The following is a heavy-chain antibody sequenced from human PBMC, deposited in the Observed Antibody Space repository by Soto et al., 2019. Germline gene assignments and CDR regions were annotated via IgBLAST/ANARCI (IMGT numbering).Heavy chain of an antibody. D-gene: IGHD2-8*02. J-gene: IGHJ5*02. CDR2: ISAYNGNT. CDR1: GYTFTSYG. Sequence: GASVKVSCKASGYTFTSYGISWVRQAPGQGLEWMGWISAYNGNTNYAQKLQGRVTMTTDTSTSTAYMELRSLRSDDTAVYYCARVGARGYGWYNWFDPWGQGTLVTVSS. CDR3: ARVGARGYGWYNWFDP. V-gene: IGHV1-18*01.